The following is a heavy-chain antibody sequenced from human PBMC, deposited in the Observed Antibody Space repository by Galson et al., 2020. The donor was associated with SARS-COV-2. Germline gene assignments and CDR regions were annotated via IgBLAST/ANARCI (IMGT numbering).Heavy chain of an antibody. CDR1: GFTFSSYA. CDR2: ISGSGGST. D-gene: IGHD3-10*01. CDR3: ASHYYGSGSYYPPFDY. V-gene: IGHV3-23*01. J-gene: IGHJ4*02. Sequence: GGSLRLSCAASGFTFSSYAMSWVRQAPGKGLEWVSAISGSGGSTYYADSVKGRFTISRDNSKNTLYLQMNSLRAEDTAVYYCASHYYGSGSYYPPFDYWGQGTLVTVSS.